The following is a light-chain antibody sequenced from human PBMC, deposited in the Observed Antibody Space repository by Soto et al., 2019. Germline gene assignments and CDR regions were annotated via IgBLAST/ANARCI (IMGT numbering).Light chain of an antibody. Sequence: EIVMTQSPATLSVSPGERATLSGRASQSVSSNLAWYQQKPGQAPSLLIYGASTRATGIPARFSGSGSGTEFTLTISSLQSEDFAVYYCQQYNNWPPYTFGQGTKLEIK. CDR3: QQYNNWPPYT. CDR1: QSVSSN. CDR2: GAS. J-gene: IGKJ2*01. V-gene: IGKV3-15*01.